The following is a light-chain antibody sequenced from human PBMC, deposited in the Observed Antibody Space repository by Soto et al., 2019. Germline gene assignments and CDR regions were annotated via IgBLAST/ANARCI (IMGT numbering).Light chain of an antibody. CDR1: QSVGGD. V-gene: IGKV3-15*01. CDR3: QQYENWPQLT. CDR2: GAS. Sequence: ERVMTQSPATLSVSPGERATLSCRASQSVGGDLAWYQQKPGQAPRLLIYGASSRAPGSPDRFSGSGSGTEFTLTISSLQSEDSAVYYCQQYENWPQLTFGGGTKVELK. J-gene: IGKJ4*01.